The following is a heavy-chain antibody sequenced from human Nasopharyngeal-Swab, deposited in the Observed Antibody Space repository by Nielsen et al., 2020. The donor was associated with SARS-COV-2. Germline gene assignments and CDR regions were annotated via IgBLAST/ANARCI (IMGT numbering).Heavy chain of an antibody. Sequence: GSLRLSCVVFGGTLNGFHWKWTRQPPGKGLEWIGEINDRGSGNYNPSLRSRVTISAGTSNIQFSLKLNSVTAADTAVYYCARGQDAYYYMDVWGEGTTVTVSS. D-gene: IGHD2-15*01. J-gene: IGHJ6*03. CDR3: ARGQDAYYYMDV. V-gene: IGHV4-34*01. CDR2: INDRGSG. CDR1: GGTLNGFH.